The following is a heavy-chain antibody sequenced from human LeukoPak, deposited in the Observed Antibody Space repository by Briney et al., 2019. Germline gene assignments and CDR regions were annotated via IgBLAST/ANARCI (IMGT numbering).Heavy chain of an antibody. J-gene: IGHJ6*04. CDR2: IYYSGST. D-gene: IGHD2-2*01. V-gene: IGHV4-61*01. Sequence: SETLSLTCTVSGGSVSSGSYYWSWIRQPPGKGLEWIGYIYYSGSTNYNPSLKSRVTISVDTSKNQFSLKLRSVTAADTAVYYCAREAPLLPAAAPRPGYYYGMDVWGKGTTVTVSS. CDR1: GGSVSSGSYY. CDR3: AREAPLLPAAAPRPGYYYGMDV.